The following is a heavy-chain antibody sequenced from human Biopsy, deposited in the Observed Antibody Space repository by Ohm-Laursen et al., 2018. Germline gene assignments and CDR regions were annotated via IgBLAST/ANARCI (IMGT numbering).Heavy chain of an antibody. V-gene: IGHV1-8*01. CDR3: ARGYSRRVSIFETSIYWFDT. D-gene: IGHD6-6*01. CDR1: GYSFSTYD. CDR2: MIPSSGKT. J-gene: IGHJ5*02. Sequence: SVKVSCKASGYSFSTYDVNWVRQARGQGLEWMGWMIPSSGKTGYAQRFQGRVTLTMNTSISTAYMELSGLRSEDTAVYFCARGYSRRVSIFETSIYWFDTWGQGTLVTVSS.